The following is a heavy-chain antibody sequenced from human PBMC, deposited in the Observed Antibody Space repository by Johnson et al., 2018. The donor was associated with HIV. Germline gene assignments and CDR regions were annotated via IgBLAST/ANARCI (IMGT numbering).Heavy chain of an antibody. CDR1: GFTVSSNY. Sequence: VQLVESGGGLVQPGGSLRLSCAASGFTVSSNYMSWVRQSPGKGLEWVSVIYSGGSPYYVFSVKGRFTISRDNSKNTLYLQRNSLMAEDTAVYYCGRLGLTDDFDIWGQGKMVTVSP. CDR2: IYSGGSP. D-gene: IGHD2-8*01. J-gene: IGHJ3*02. CDR3: GRLGLTDDFDI. V-gene: IGHV3-66*01.